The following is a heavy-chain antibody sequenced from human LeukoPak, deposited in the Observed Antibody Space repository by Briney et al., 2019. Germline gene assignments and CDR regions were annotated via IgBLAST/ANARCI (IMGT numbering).Heavy chain of an antibody. J-gene: IGHJ6*03. CDR3: AKDRIAFGYYYYYMDV. D-gene: IGHD3-16*01. CDR1: GFTFSSYG. Sequence: GGSLRLSCAASGFTFSSYGMHWVRQAPGKGLEWVAVTSYDGSNKYYADSVKGRFTISRDNSKNTLYLQMNGLRAEDTAVYYCAKDRIAFGYYYYYMDVWGKGTTVTVSS. V-gene: IGHV3-30*18. CDR2: TSYDGSNK.